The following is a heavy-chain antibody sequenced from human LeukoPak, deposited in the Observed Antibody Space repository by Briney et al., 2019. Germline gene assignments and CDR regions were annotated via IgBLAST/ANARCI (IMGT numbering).Heavy chain of an antibody. Sequence: GGSLRLSCAASGFTFSSYSMNWVRQAPGKGLEWVSYISSSSSTIYYADSVKGRFTISRDNAKNSLYLQMNSLRAEDTAVYYCARELGYCSSTSCYTVYYFDYWGQGTLVTVSS. CDR1: GFTFSSYS. D-gene: IGHD2-2*02. CDR3: ARELGYCSSTSCYTVYYFDY. CDR2: ISSSSSTI. J-gene: IGHJ4*02. V-gene: IGHV3-48*01.